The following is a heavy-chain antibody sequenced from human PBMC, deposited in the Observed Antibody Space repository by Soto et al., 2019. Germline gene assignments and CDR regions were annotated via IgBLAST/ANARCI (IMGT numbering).Heavy chain of an antibody. J-gene: IGHJ1*01. V-gene: IGHV1-18*01. CDR1: GYTFPSYG. D-gene: IGHD4-17*01. CDR2: ISAYNGNT. Sequence: ASVKVSCKASGYTFPSYGISWVRQAPGQGLEWMGWISAYNGNTNYAQKLQGRVTMTTDTSTSTAYMELRSLRSDDTAVYYCASQGRLRSNLQHWGQGTLVTVSS. CDR3: ASQGRLRSNLQH.